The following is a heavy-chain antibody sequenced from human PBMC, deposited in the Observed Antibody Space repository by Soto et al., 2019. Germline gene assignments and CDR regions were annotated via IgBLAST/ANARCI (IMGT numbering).Heavy chain of an antibody. V-gene: IGHV4-59*01. D-gene: IGHD6-6*01. CDR3: ARSEYSSSCFDY. CDR1: GGSISSYY. Sequence: SETLSLTCTVSGGSISSYYWSWIRQPPGKGLEWIGYIYYSGSTNYNPSLKSRVTISVDTSKNQFSLKLSSVTAADTAVYYCARSEYSSSCFDYWGQGTLVTVSS. CDR2: IYYSGST. J-gene: IGHJ4*02.